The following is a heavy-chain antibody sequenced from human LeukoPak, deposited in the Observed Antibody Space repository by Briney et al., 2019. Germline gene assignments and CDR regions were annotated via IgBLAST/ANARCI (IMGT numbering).Heavy chain of an antibody. J-gene: IGHJ6*03. CDR2: IIPIFGTA. CDR1: GGTFSSYA. CDR3: ARVFHGQREKLTPEKVGYSNPFYYYYYMDV. Sequence: SVKVSCKASGGTFSSYAISWVRQAPGQGLEWMGGIIPIFGTANYAQKFQGRVTITADESTSTAYMELSSLRSEDTAVYYCARVFHGQREKLTPEKVGYSNPFYYYYYMDVWGKGTTVTVSS. V-gene: IGHV1-69*13. D-gene: IGHD4-11*01.